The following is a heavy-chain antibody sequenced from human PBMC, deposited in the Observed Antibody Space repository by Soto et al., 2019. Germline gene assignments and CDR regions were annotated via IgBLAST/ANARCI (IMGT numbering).Heavy chain of an antibody. CDR3: AKDAPYCSGGSCYADY. CDR2: ISGSGGST. CDR1: GFTFSSYA. Sequence: EVQLLESGGGLVQPGGSLRLSCAASGFTFSSYAMSWVRQAPGKGLEWVSAISGSGGSTYYADSVKGRFTISRDKSKNTLYLQMNSLRAEDTAVYYCAKDAPYCSGGSCYADYWGQGALVTVSS. D-gene: IGHD2-15*01. V-gene: IGHV3-23*01. J-gene: IGHJ4*02.